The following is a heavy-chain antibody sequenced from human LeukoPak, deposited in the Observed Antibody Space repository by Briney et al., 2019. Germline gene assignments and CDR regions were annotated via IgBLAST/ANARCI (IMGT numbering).Heavy chain of an antibody. CDR1: GYTFTSYD. D-gene: IGHD1-14*01. Sequence: ASVKVSCKASGYTFTSYDINWVRQAPGQGLEWMGWINPNSGGTNYAQKFQGRVAMTRDTSISTAYMELSRLRSDDTAVYYCARDSRIYDAFDIWGQGTMVTVSS. V-gene: IGHV1-2*02. CDR3: ARDSRIYDAFDI. J-gene: IGHJ3*02. CDR2: INPNSGGT.